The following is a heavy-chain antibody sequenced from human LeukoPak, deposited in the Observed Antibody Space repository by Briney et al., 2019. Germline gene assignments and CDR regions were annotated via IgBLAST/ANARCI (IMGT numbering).Heavy chain of an antibody. Sequence: GGSLRLSCAASGFTFSIYAMTWVRQAPGKGLEWVSGISGSGGSTYYADSVKGRFTISRDNSKNTLYLQMNSLRAEDTAVYYCAKDGATGYSFDYWGQGTLVTVSS. CDR1: GFTFSIYA. CDR2: ISGSGGST. CDR3: AKDGATGYSFDY. J-gene: IGHJ4*02. D-gene: IGHD3-9*01. V-gene: IGHV3-23*01.